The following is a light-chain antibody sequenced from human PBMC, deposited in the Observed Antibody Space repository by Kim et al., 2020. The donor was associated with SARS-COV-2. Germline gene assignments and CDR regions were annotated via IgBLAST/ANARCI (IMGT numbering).Light chain of an antibody. CDR3: QQSYSTPFT. CDR1: QSISNY. Sequence: DIQMTQSPSSLSASVGDRVTITCRASQSISNYLNWYQQRPGKAPKLLIYAASRLQSGVPSGFSGSGSGTDFTLTISSLQPEDFATYYCQQSYSTPFTFGPGTKVDIK. V-gene: IGKV1-39*01. J-gene: IGKJ3*01. CDR2: AAS.